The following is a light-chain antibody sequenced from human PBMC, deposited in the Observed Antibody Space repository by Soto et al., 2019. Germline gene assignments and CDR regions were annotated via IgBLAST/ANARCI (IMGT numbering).Light chain of an antibody. CDR1: QRVSSN. CDR3: QQYHNWPYT. Sequence: EIVMTQSPATLSVSPGERATLSCRASQRVSSNFAWYRQAPGQAPTLLIYGASTRATGIPARFSGSGSGTEFTLTISSLQSEDFAVYYCQQYHNWPYTFGQGTNLEIK. V-gene: IGKV3-15*01. CDR2: GAS. J-gene: IGKJ2*01.